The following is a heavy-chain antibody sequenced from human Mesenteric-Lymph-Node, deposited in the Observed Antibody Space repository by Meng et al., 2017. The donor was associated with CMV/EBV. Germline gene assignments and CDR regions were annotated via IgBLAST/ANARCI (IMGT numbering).Heavy chain of an antibody. CDR1: GFIFSNYA. CDR2: ISGSDGST. J-gene: IGHJ4*02. V-gene: IGHV3-23*01. Sequence: GESLKISCAASGFIFSNYAMSWVRQAPGKGLEWVSAISGSDGSTYYADSVKGRFTISRDNSKNTLYLQMNSLRAEDTAVYYCAGVDDYWGQGTLVTVSS. CDR3: AGVDDY. D-gene: IGHD2-2*01.